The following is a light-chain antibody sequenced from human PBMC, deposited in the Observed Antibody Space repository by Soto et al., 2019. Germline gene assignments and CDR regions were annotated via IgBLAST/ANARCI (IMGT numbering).Light chain of an antibody. V-gene: IGKV1-39*01. CDR2: AAS. J-gene: IGKJ5*01. CDR1: QSISSY. CDR3: QPADTFPIP. Sequence: DIQMTQSPSSLSASVGDRVTITCRASQSISSYLNWYQQKPGKAPKLLIYAASSLQSGVTLSFTGSGSGTHFTITISSMQYEDFAIYYCQPADTFPIPFGQGTRLEIK.